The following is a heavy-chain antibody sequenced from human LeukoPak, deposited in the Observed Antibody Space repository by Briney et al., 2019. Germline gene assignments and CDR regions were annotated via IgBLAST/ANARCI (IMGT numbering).Heavy chain of an antibody. Sequence: SVKVSCKASGGTFSSYAISWVRQAPGQGLEWMGRIIPIHGIANYAQKFQGRVTITADKSTSTAYMELSSLRSEDTAVYYCARDAPDYDILTGYYNYYYYGMDVWGQGTTVTVSS. D-gene: IGHD3-9*01. CDR1: GGTFSSYA. V-gene: IGHV1-69*04. J-gene: IGHJ6*02. CDR3: ARDAPDYDILTGYYNYYYYGMDV. CDR2: IIPIHGIA.